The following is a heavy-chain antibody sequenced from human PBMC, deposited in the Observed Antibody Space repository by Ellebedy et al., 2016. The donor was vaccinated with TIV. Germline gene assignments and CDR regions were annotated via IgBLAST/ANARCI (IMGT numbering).Heavy chain of an antibody. CDR3: ARVGNWLASYSSGWSYPDY. Sequence: SVKVSCXVSGYTLTELSMHWVRQAPGKGLEWMGGIIPIFGTANYAQKFQGRVTITADESTSTAYMELSSLRSEDTAVYYCARVGNWLASYSSGWSYPDYWGQGTLVTVSS. CDR2: IIPIFGTA. J-gene: IGHJ4*02. CDR1: GYTLTELS. D-gene: IGHD6-19*01. V-gene: IGHV1-69*13.